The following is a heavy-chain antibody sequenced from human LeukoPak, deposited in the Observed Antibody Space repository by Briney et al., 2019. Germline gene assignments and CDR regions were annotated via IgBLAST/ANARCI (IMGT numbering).Heavy chain of an antibody. CDR3: TRHLNGAVTGDY. J-gene: IGHJ4*02. CDR2: IRSKANSYAT. CDR1: GFTFSGSA. D-gene: IGHD2-21*02. Sequence: GGSLRLSCAASGFTFSGSAMHWVRQASGKGLEWVGRIRSKANSYATAYAASVKGRFTISRDDSKNTAYLQMNSLKTEGTAVYYCTRHLNGAVTGDYWGQGTLVTVSS. V-gene: IGHV3-73*01.